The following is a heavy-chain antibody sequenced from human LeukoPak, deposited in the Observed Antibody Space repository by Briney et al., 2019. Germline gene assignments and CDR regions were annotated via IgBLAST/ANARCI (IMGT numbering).Heavy chain of an antibody. V-gene: IGHV4-38-2*02. CDR2: IYHSGST. CDR3: ARVVTGTTSNWFDP. CDR1: GYSISSGYY. Sequence: PSETLSLTCTVSGYSISSGYYWGWIRQPPGKGLEWIGSIYHSGSTYYNPSLKSRATISVDTSKNQFSLKLSSVTAADTAVYYCARVVTGTTSNWFDPWGQGTLVTVSS. D-gene: IGHD1-7*01. J-gene: IGHJ5*02.